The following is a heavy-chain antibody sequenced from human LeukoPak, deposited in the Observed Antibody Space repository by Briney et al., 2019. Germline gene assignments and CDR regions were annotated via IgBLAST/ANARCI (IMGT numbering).Heavy chain of an antibody. V-gene: IGHV1-46*01. J-gene: IGHJ4*02. CDR3: ARAEYCSGGSCFVNPPDY. CDR2: INPSGGST. Sequence: ASVKVSCKASGYTFTSYYMHWARQAPGQGLEWMGIINPSGGSTSYAQKFQGRVTMTRDTSTSTVYMELSSLRSEDTAVYYCARAEYCSGGSCFVNPPDYWGQGTLVTVSS. D-gene: IGHD2-15*01. CDR1: GYTFTSYY.